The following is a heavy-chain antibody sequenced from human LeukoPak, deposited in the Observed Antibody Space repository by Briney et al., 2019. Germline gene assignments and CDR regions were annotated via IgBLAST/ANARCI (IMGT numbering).Heavy chain of an antibody. J-gene: IGHJ6*03. CDR1: GFTFSSYA. CDR2: VSGSGGTT. CDR3: TKCAGYSCTNDMDV. D-gene: IGHD6-13*01. Sequence: GGSLRLSCAASGFTFSSYAMTWVRQAPGKGLEWFSAVSGSGGTTYHADSVKGRFTISRDNSKNTLFLRMNSLRVEDTAVYYCTKCAGYSCTNDMDVWGRGTTVTVSS. V-gene: IGHV3-23*01.